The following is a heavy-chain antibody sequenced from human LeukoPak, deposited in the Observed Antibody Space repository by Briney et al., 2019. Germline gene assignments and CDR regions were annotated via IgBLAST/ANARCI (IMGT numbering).Heavy chain of an antibody. J-gene: IGHJ3*02. CDR3: ARDLRGTGAFDI. CDR2: ISSNGGST. V-gene: IGHV3-64*01. Sequence: GGSLRLSCAASGFTFSSYAMHWVRQAPGKGLEYVSAISSNGGSTYYANSVKGRFTISRDNSKNTLYLQMGSLRAEDMAVYYCARDLRGTGAFDIWGQGTMVTVSS. CDR1: GFTFSSYA. D-gene: IGHD1-1*01.